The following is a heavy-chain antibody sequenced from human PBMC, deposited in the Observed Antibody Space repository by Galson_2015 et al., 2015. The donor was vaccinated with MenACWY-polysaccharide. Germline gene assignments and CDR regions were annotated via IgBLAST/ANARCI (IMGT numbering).Heavy chain of an antibody. CDR1: GFTFSSYA. D-gene: IGHD5-12*01. CDR2: ISGNGGST. CDR3: AKESQSGYGDFDY. J-gene: IGHJ4*02. V-gene: IGHV3-23*01. Sequence: SLRLSCAASGFTFSSYAMSWVRQAPGKGLEWVSLISGNGGSTYYADSVKGRFTISRDNSKNTLYLQLNSLRAEDTAVYYCAKESQSGYGDFDYWGQGTLVTVSS.